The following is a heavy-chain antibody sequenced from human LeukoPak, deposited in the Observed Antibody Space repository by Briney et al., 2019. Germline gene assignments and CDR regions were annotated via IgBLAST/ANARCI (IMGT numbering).Heavy chain of an antibody. CDR2: MNPNSGNT. D-gene: IGHD3-10*01. V-gene: IGHV1-8*02. CDR1: GYTFTSYY. CDR3: ARKGSGSPYYYYGMDV. Sequence: ASVKVSCKASGYTFTSYYMHWVRQATGQGLEWMGWMNPNSGNTGYAQKFQGRVTMTRNTSISTAYMELSSLRSEDTAVYYCARKGSGSPYYYYGMDVWGQGTTVTVSS. J-gene: IGHJ6*02.